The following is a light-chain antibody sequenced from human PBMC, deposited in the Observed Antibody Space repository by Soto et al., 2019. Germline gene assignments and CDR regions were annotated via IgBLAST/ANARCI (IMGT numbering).Light chain of an antibody. CDR2: GAS. CDR3: QQYASSVT. CDR1: QSVNSN. V-gene: IGKV3-20*01. Sequence: EIVMTQSPATLSVSPGERVTLSCRASQSVNSNLAWYQQKPGRTPRILIYGASNRATGVPDRFSGSGSGTHFTLTISRLEPEDFAVYYCQQYASSVTFGGGTRVDIK. J-gene: IGKJ4*01.